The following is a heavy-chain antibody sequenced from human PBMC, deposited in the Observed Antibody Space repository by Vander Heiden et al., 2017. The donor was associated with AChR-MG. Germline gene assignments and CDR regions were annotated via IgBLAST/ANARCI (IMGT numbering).Heavy chain of an antibody. D-gene: IGHD2-2*01. V-gene: IGHV3-48*03. J-gene: IGHJ4*02. CDR2: ISGGSNTI. CDR1: GFTFSTYE. Sequence: EVQLVESGGGLVQPGGSLRLSCEASGFTFSTYEMNWVRQPPGKGLEWVSHISGGSNTIHYADSVKGRLTVSRDNAKNSLYLQMNSLRAEDTAVYYCARRYCSSSSCLFDYWGQGTLVTVSA. CDR3: ARRYCSSSSCLFDY.